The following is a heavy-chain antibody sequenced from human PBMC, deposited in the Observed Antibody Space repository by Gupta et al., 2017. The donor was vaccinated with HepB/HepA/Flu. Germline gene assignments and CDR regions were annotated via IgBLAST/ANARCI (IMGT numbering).Heavy chain of an antibody. Sequence: EVQLVESGGGLVKPGGSLRLSCAASGFTFSTYSMHWVRQAPGKGLEWVSCISSSSSYIYYGDSVKGRFTISRDNAKNSLYLQMNSLRAEDTAMYYCARAYSSDWLPDYWVQGTLVTVSS. CDR1: GFTFSTYS. V-gene: IGHV3-21*01. J-gene: IGHJ4*02. CDR3: ARAYSSDWLPDY. D-gene: IGHD6-19*01. CDR2: ISSSSSYI.